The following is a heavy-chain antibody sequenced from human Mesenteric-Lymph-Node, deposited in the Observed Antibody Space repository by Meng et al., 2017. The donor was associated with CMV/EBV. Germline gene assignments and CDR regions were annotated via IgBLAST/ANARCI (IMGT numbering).Heavy chain of an antibody. CDR2: IKSKTDGGTT. V-gene: IGHV3-15*01. Sequence: GSLRLSCAASGFTFSSYAMSWVRQAPGKGLEWVGRIKSKTDGGTTDYAAPVKGRFTISRDDSKNTLYLQMNSLKTEDTAVYYCTTGKRGDFDYWGQGTLVTVSS. J-gene: IGHJ4*02. CDR3: TTGKRGDFDY. D-gene: IGHD3-16*01. CDR1: GFTFSSYA.